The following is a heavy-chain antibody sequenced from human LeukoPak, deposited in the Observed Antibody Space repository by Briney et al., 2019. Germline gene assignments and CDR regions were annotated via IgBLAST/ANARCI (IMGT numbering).Heavy chain of an antibody. V-gene: IGHV3-48*01. CDR1: GFTFGSFG. D-gene: IGHD2-2*02. J-gene: IGHJ5*02. CDR2: ISSSGNAI. CDR3: VRDDALGYCSSTNCYTENWFDP. Sequence: PGGSLRLSCAASGFTFGSFGMNWVRQAPGRGLEWVSYISSSGNAIYYAESVKGRFTISRDNGKDSLYLQMNSLRAEDTAVYYCVRDDALGYCSSTNCYTENWFDPWGQGTLVTVSS.